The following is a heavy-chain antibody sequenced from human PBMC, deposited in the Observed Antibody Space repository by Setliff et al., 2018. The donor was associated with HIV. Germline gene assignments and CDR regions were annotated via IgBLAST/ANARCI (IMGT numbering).Heavy chain of an antibody. J-gene: IGHJ4*02. Sequence: KSSETLSLTCAVYGGSFSRYYWGWIRQSPGKGLEWIGNIYHTGSSYYNPSLNDRATISLDTSKNQFSLKLNSVTAADTAVYYCARDAPWDSYGLDYWGQGTLVTVSS. CDR1: GGSFSRYY. V-gene: IGHV4-34*01. CDR3: ARDAPWDSYGLDY. CDR2: IYHTGSS. D-gene: IGHD5-18*01.